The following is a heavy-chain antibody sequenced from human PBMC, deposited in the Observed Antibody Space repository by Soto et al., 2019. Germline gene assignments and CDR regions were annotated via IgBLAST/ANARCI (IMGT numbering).Heavy chain of an antibody. CDR1: GYTFTGYY. D-gene: IGHD2-15*01. CDR2: INPNSGGT. J-gene: IGHJ3*02. CDR3: ARSHRYCSCGSCPFDI. Sequence: ASVKVSCKASGYTFTGYYMHWVRQAPGQGLEWMGWINPNSGGTNYAQKFQGWVTMTRDTSISTAYMELSRLRSDDTAVYYCARSHRYCSCGSCPFDIWGQGTMVTVSS. V-gene: IGHV1-2*04.